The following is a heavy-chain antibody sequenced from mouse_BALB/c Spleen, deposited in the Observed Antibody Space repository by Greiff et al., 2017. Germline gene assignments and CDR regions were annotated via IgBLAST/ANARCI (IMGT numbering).Heavy chain of an antibody. CDR2: IWAGGST. V-gene: IGHV2-9*02. CDR3: ARDHSMPYYYAMDY. CDR1: GFSLTSYG. J-gene: IGHJ4*01. Sequence: VKVVESGPGLVAPSQSLSITCTVSGFSLTSYGVHWVRQPPGKGLEWLGVIWAGGSTNYNSALMSRLSISKDNSKSQVFLKMNSLQTDDTAMYYCARDHSMPYYYAMDYWGQGTSVTVSS. D-gene: IGHD2-3*01.